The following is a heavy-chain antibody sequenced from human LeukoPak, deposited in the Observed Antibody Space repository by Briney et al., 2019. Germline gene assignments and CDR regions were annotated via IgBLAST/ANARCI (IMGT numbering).Heavy chain of an antibody. CDR1: GGSISSYY. Sequence: SETLSLTCTVSGGSISSYYWSWIRQPAGKGLEWIGRIHTSGSTNYNPSLKSRVTISVDTSKNQFSLKLSSVTAADTAVYYCARLPHPRPDAFDIWGQGTMVTVSS. J-gene: IGHJ3*02. CDR3: ARLPHPRPDAFDI. V-gene: IGHV4-4*07. CDR2: IHTSGST.